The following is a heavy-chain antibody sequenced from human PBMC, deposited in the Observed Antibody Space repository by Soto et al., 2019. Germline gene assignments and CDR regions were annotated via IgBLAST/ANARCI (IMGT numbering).Heavy chain of an antibody. Sequence: SETLSLTCTVYGGSVSSGIYHWRWIRQSRGKGLEWVGHIFYGGSTNYGPSLKSRGTILVDTSKNQFSLKLTSGTAAETAVYYCAGHHSSGTSSRHHYYYGTDVWGQGTTVTVSS. J-gene: IGHJ6*02. CDR1: GGSVSSGIYH. V-gene: IGHV4-61*01. D-gene: IGHD1-26*01. CDR3: AGHHSSGTSSRHHYYYGTDV. CDR2: IFYGGST.